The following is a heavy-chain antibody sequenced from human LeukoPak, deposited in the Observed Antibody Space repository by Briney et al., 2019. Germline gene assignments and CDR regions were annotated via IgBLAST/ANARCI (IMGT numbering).Heavy chain of an antibody. Sequence: PGGSLRLSWVQYAFTFSTYWMSWVRQVPGKGLEWVASIKPDGSEKYYVDSVKGRFTISRDHAKNSLYLQLNSLRAEVTALFYCARHREYSGWYGCESWGQGTLVSVSS. V-gene: IGHV3-7*01. J-gene: IGHJ5*02. CDR3: ARHREYSGWYGCES. D-gene: IGHD6-19*01. CDR1: AFTFSTYW. CDR2: IKPDGSEK.